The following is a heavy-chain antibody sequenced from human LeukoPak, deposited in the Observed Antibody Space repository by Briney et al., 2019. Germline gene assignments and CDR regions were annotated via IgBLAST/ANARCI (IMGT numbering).Heavy chain of an antibody. CDR1: GFTFSSYS. J-gene: IGHJ4*02. Sequence: GGSLRLSCAASGFTFSSYSMNWVRQAPGKGLEWVSYISSSSSTIYYADSVKGRFTISRDNAKNSLYLQMNSLRAEDTAVYYCARTQGHDFWSANDYWXQGTLVTVSS. CDR2: ISSSSSTI. CDR3: ARTQGHDFWSANDY. V-gene: IGHV3-48*01. D-gene: IGHD3-3*01.